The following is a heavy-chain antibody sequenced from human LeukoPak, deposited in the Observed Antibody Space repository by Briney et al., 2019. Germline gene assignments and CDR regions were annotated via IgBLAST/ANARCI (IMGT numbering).Heavy chain of an antibody. J-gene: IGHJ4*02. V-gene: IGHV3-7*01. Sequence: PGXSLRLSCAASGFTFSSYWMSWVRQAPGKGLEWVANIKQDGSEKYYVDSVKGRFTISRDNAKNSLYLQMNSLRAEDTAVYYCARHYYDFWSGYYTQNFYFDYWGQGTLVTVSS. CDR1: GFTFSSYW. CDR3: ARHYYDFWSGYYTQNFYFDY. D-gene: IGHD3-3*01. CDR2: IKQDGSEK.